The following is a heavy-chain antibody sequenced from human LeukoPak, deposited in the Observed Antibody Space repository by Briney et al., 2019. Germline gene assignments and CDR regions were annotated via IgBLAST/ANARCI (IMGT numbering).Heavy chain of an antibody. V-gene: IGHV3-21*01. CDR3: AREFNTIGNFDF. CDR1: GFTLSHCS. J-gene: IGHJ4*02. CDR2: IYVTGDYI. D-gene: IGHD3-10*01. Sequence: GGSLRLSCATSGFTLSHCSFKWVRQAPGKGLEWVASIYVTGDYIYYADSVKGRATISRDNAKNSVYLQMNSLRADDTAIYYCAREFNTIGNFDFWGQGILVTVSS.